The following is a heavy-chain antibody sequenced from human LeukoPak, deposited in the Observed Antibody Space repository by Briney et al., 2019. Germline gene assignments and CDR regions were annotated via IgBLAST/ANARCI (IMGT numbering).Heavy chain of an antibody. CDR2: IYGGGST. D-gene: IGHD1-26*01. Sequence: PGGSLRLSCAASGFTVSSNYMSWVRQAPGKGLEWVSVIYGGGSTYYADSVKGRFTISRDNSKNTLYLQMNSLRAEDTAVYYCASKGSYEAFDYWGQGTLVTVSS. J-gene: IGHJ4*02. V-gene: IGHV3-66*02. CDR3: ASKGSYEAFDY. CDR1: GFTVSSNY.